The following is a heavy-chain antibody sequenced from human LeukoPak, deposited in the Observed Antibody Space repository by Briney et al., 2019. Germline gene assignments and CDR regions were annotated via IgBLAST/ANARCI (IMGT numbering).Heavy chain of an antibody. Sequence: GVPLRFFCAASGFTFSDYYMSWIRQAPGKGLEWVSYISSSGSTIYYADSVKGRFTISRDNAKNSLYLQMNSLRAEDTAVYYCARDDSSLEHFDYWGQGTLVTVSS. D-gene: IGHD3-22*01. CDR2: ISSSGSTI. CDR3: ARDDSSLEHFDY. CDR1: GFTFSDYY. J-gene: IGHJ4*02. V-gene: IGHV3-11*01.